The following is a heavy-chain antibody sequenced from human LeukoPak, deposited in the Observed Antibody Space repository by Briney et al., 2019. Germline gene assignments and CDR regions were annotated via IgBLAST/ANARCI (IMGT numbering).Heavy chain of an antibody. D-gene: IGHD2-2*01. Sequence: ASVKVSCKASGYTFTGYYMHWVRQAPGQGLEWMGWINPNSGGTNYAQKFQGRVTMTRDTSISTAYMGLSRLRSDDTAVYYCARSCSSTNQETDYFDYWGQGTLVTVSS. CDR1: GYTFTGYY. CDR2: INPNSGGT. V-gene: IGHV1-2*02. CDR3: ARSCSSTNQETDYFDY. J-gene: IGHJ4*02.